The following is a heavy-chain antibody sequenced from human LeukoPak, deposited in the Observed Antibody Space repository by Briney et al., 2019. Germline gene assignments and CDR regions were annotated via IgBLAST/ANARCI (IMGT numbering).Heavy chain of an antibody. J-gene: IGHJ4*02. V-gene: IGHV1-2*02. D-gene: IGHD6-6*01. CDR1: GYTFTGYY. CDR2: INPNSGGT. CDR3: ARAKSIADRFDY. Sequence: EASVKVSCKASGYTFTGYYMHWVRQAPGQGLEWMGWINPNSGGTNYAQKFQGRVTMTRDTSISTAYKELSRLRSDDTAVYYCARAKSIADRFDYWGQGTLVTVSS.